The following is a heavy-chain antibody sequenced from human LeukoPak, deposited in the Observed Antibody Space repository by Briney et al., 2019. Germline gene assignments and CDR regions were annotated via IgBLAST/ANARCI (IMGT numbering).Heavy chain of an antibody. CDR1: GYGFTSYW. CDR2: IYPGDSDT. Sequence: KHGESLKISCKGSGYGFTSYWIGWVRQMPGKGLKWMGIIYPGDSDTRYSPSFQGQVTISADKSISTAYLQWSSLKASDTAIYYCARQDNSGSYSLDYWGQGTLVTVSS. CDR3: ARQDNSGSYSLDY. D-gene: IGHD3-10*01. V-gene: IGHV5-51*01. J-gene: IGHJ4*02.